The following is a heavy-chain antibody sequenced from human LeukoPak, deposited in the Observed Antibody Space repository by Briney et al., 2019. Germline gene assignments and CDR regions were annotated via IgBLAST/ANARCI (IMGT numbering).Heavy chain of an antibody. D-gene: IGHD3-22*01. CDR1: GGSFSGYY. CDR3: ARDAPTYYYDSSGLDY. J-gene: IGHJ4*02. V-gene: IGHV3-48*02. Sequence: ETLSLTCGVHGGSFSGYYWNWVRQAPGKGLEWVSYISSSSSTIYYADSVKGRFTISRDNAKNSLYLQMNSLRDEDTAVYYCARDAPTYYYDSSGLDYWGQGTLVTVSS. CDR2: ISSSSSTI.